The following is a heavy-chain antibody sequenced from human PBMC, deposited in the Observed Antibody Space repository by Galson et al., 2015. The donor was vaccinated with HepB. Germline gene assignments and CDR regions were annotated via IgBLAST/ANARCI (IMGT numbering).Heavy chain of an antibody. D-gene: IGHD4-17*01. CDR1: GFTFSSYG. CDR2: IRYDGSNK. CDR3: AKADYGDLHFDY. J-gene: IGHJ4*02. Sequence: SLRLSCAASGFTFSSYGMHWVRQAPGKGLEWVAFIRYDGSNKYYADSVKGRFTISRDNSKNTLYLQMNSLRAEDTAVYYCAKADYGDLHFDYWGQGTLVTVSS. V-gene: IGHV3-30*02.